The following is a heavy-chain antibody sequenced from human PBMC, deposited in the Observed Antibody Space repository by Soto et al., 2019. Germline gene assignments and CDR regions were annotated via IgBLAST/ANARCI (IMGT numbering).Heavy chain of an antibody. J-gene: IGHJ4*02. CDR2: ISYDGSNK. CDR3: AKVATKYGDYDSDY. CDR1: GFTFSSYG. D-gene: IGHD4-17*01. V-gene: IGHV3-30*18. Sequence: PGGSLRLSCAASGFTFSSYGMHWVRQAPGKGLEWVAVISYDGSNKYYADSVKGRFTSSRDNSKNTLYLQMNSLRAEDTAVYYCAKVATKYGDYDSDYWGQGTLVTVSS.